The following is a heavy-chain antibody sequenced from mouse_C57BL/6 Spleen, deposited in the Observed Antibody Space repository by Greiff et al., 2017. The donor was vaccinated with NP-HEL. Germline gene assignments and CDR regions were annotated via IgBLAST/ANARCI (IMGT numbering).Heavy chain of an antibody. CDR2: ISNGGGST. D-gene: IGHD2-5*01. CDR3: ARAYYSNYGLAY. Sequence: EVQRVESGGGLVQPGGSLKLSCAASGFTFSDYYMYWVRQTPEKRLEWVAYISNGGGSTYYPDTVKGRFTISRDNAKNTLYLQMSRLKSEDTAMYYCARAYYSNYGLAYWGQGTLVTVSA. J-gene: IGHJ3*01. V-gene: IGHV5-12*01. CDR1: GFTFSDYY.